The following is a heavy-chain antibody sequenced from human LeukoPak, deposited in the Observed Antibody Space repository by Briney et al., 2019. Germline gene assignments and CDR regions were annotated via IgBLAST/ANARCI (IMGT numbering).Heavy chain of an antibody. J-gene: IGHJ4*02. D-gene: IGHD3-22*01. CDR1: GCSISSSSYY. Sequence: SETLSLTCTVSGCSISSSSYYWGWIRQPPGKGLEWIGSIYYSGSTYYNPSLKSRVTISVDTSKNQFSLKLSSVTAADTAVYYCARHDSGGDFDYWGQGTLVTVSS. CDR3: ARHDSGGDFDY. CDR2: IYYSGST. V-gene: IGHV4-39*01.